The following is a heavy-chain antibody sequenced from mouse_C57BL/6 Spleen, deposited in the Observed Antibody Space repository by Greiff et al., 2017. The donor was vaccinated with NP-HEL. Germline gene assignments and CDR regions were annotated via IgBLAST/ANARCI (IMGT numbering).Heavy chain of an antibody. CDR3: ARVLYYYAMDY. CDR1: GYTFTSYW. CDR2: IHPNSGST. J-gene: IGHJ4*01. Sequence: VQLQQPGAELVKPGASVKLSCKASGYTFTSYWMHWVKQRPGQGLEWIGMIHPNSGSTNYNEKFKSKATLTVDKSSSTAYMQLSSLTSVDSAVYYCARVLYYYAMDYWGQGTSVTVSS. V-gene: IGHV1-64*01.